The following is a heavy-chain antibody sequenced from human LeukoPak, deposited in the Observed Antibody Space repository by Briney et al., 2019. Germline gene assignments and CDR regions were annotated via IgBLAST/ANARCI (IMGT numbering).Heavy chain of an antibody. CDR1: GGSTSSYY. CDR2: IYYSGST. Sequence: SETLSLTCTVSGGSTSSYYWSWIRQPPGKGLEWIGYIYYSGSTNYNPSLKSRVTISVDTSKNQFSLKLSSVTAADTAVYYCARGRDGYNDWGQGTLVTVSS. V-gene: IGHV4-59*01. J-gene: IGHJ4*02. CDR3: ARGRDGYND. D-gene: IGHD5-24*01.